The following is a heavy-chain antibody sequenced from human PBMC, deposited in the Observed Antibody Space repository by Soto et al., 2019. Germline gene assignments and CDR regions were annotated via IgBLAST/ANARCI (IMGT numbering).Heavy chain of an antibody. CDR3: ARGGSYYAH. V-gene: IGHV1-2*02. CDR2: INSVSGGT. Sequence: ASVKVSFKASRHTHTIYFIHWLRQPPWQVLEGMGWINSVSGGTNYAPRFRGRVSMTRDTSSATAFMDLSGLRSDDTAVYYCARGGSYYAHWGQGTLVTVSS. J-gene: IGHJ4*02. CDR1: RHTHTIYF. D-gene: IGHD3-16*01.